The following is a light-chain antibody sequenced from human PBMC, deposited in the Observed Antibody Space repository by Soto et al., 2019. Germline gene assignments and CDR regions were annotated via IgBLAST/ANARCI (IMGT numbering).Light chain of an antibody. J-gene: IGKJ5*01. CDR2: GAS. CDR1: QTVTTN. CDR3: QLYSRSPRQIT. Sequence: EIVMTQSPGTLSVSPGERASLSCRASQTVTTNLAWYQQKPGQAPRLLIYGASTRATGIPDRFSGSGSGTDCTLTISRLEPEDFAVYYCQLYSRSPRQITFGQGTRLEIK. V-gene: IGKV3-20*01.